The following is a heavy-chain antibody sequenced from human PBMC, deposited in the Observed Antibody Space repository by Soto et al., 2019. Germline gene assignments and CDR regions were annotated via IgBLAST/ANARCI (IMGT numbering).Heavy chain of an antibody. CDR2: INPNSGGT. D-gene: IGHD1-26*01. J-gene: IGHJ3*02. V-gene: IGHV1-2*04. Sequence: ASVKVSCKASGYTFTGYYMHWVRQAPGQGLEWMGWINPNSGGTNYAQKFQGWVTMTRDTSISTAYMELGRLRSDDTAVYYCARDLPGRYRGFSHYRAFDIWGQGTMVTVSS. CDR1: GYTFTGYY. CDR3: ARDLPGRYRGFSHYRAFDI.